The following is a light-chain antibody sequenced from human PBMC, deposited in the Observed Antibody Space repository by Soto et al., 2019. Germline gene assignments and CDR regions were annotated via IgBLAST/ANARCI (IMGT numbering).Light chain of an antibody. CDR2: AAS. Sequence: EVVTTQSPATLSVSPGERATLSCRASQGLGTNLAWYQQKPGQAPRLLFYAASSRAMGVPDRFTGSGSGTDFTLTINRLEPEDFAVYYCQQYGSSPPTFGQGTKVDIK. CDR1: QGLGTN. V-gene: IGKV3-20*01. J-gene: IGKJ1*01. CDR3: QQYGSSPPT.